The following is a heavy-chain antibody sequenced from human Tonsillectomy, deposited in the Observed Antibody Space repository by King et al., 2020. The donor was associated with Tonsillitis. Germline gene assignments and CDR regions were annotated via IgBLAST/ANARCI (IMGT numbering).Heavy chain of an antibody. V-gene: IGHV5-51*03. CDR3: ARSSGSSGWYDAFDI. J-gene: IGHJ3*02. CDR1: GYSFTSYW. Sequence: QLVQSGAEVEKPGKSLKISCKGSGYSFTSYWIGWVRQMPGKGLEWMGIIYPDDSDTRYSPSFQGQVTISADTSISTAYLQWSSLKASDTAMYYCARSSGSSGWYDAFDIWGQGTMVTVSS. CDR2: IYPDDSDT. D-gene: IGHD6-19*01.